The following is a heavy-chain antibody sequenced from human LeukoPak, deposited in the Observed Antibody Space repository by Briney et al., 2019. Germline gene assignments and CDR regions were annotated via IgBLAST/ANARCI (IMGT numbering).Heavy chain of an antibody. J-gene: IGHJ4*02. CDR3: AGGSGSYFSC. CDR2: TYYRSKRYN. V-gene: IGHV6-1*01. D-gene: IGHD3-10*01. Sequence: SQTLSLTCAISGDSVSSNSAAWIWIRQSPSRGLEWLGRTYYRSKRYNDYAVSVKSRITITPDTSKSQFALHLNSVTPEDTAVYYCAGGSGSYFSCWGQGTLVTVSS. CDR1: GDSVSSNSAA.